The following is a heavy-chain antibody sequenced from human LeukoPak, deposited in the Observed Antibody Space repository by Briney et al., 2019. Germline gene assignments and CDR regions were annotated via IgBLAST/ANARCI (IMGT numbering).Heavy chain of an antibody. D-gene: IGHD3-10*01. CDR2: IYSSENT. J-gene: IGHJ4*02. Sequence: PSETLSLTCTVSGDSISSSSYYWRWIRQPPGKGLEWIGSIYSSENTYYNPSLKSRVTISVDTSKNQFSLRLNSVSAADTAVYCCATSRYGSGYYFDYWGQGTLVTVSS. CDR1: GDSISSSSYY. CDR3: ATSRYGSGYYFDY. V-gene: IGHV4-39*01.